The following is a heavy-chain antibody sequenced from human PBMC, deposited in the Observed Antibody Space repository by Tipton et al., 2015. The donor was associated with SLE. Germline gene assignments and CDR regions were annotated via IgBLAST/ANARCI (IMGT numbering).Heavy chain of an antibody. Sequence: TLSLTCTVSGASVSSHYWNWIRQTPGKGLEWIGYIHYNRDTNYHPPLKSRVTISIDTSKNQFSLKLNSVTAADTAVYYCARDRYAGYDPLYNWFDPWGQGTLVTVSS. J-gene: IGHJ5*02. CDR3: ARDRYAGYDPLYNWFDP. CDR1: GASVSSHY. D-gene: IGHD5-12*01. V-gene: IGHV4-59*02. CDR2: IHYNRDT.